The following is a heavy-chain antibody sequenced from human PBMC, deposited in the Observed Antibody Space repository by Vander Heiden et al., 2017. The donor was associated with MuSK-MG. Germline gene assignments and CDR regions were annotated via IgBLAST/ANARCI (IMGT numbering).Heavy chain of an antibody. CDR2: IYYSGKT. CDR1: GGSFSSGGNY. V-gene: IGHV4-31*03. D-gene: IGHD3-10*01. CDR3: AKVESYGSGTFPPKKIYNWIDP. Sequence: QIQLQESGPGLLEPSQTLSLTCTVSGGSFSSGGNYWSWIRQLPGKGLEWIGNIYYSGKTYYNPSLKSRVTMSVDTSKSQFSLSLRSVTASDTAFYYCAKVESYGSGTFPPKKIYNWIDPWGPGILVTVSS. J-gene: IGHJ5*02.